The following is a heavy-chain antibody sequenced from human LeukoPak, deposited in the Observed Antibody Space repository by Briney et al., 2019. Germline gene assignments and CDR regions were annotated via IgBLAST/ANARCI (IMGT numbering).Heavy chain of an antibody. J-gene: IGHJ4*02. CDR2: SSSSSMYI. Sequence: PGGSLRLSCAVSGFTFSRYNMNWVRQAPGKGLEWVSYSSSSSMYIFYADSVKGRFTISRDNAKNSLFLQMDSLRSEDTAMYYCARVDCSESNCYLDYWGQGTLVTVSS. D-gene: IGHD2-15*01. CDR3: ARVDCSESNCYLDY. V-gene: IGHV3-21*05. CDR1: GFTFSRYN.